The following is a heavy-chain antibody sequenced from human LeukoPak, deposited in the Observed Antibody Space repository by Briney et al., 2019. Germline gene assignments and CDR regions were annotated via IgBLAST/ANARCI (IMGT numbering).Heavy chain of an antibody. CDR2: ISDNGGNT. J-gene: IGHJ4*02. V-gene: IGHV3-23*01. CDR3: AKGDTTWELPHDY. CDR1: GFTFSIYG. Sequence: PGGSLRLSCAASGFTFSIYGMGWVRQAPGKGLEWVSSISDNGGNTYYADTAKGRFTISRDNSKNTLYLQMNSLRAEDTAVYYCAKGDTTWELPHDYWGQGTLVTVSS. D-gene: IGHD1-26*01.